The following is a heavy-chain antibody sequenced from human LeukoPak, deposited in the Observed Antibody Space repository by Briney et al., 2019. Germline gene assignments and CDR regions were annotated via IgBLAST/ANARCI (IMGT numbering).Heavy chain of an antibody. CDR1: GYTFTSYG. J-gene: IGHJ3*02. CDR3: ARLGYYYDSSGHNEAAFDI. CDR2: ISAYNGNT. V-gene: IGHV1-18*01. Sequence: GASVKVSCKASGYTFTSYGISWVRQAPGQGLEWMGWISAYNGNTNYAQKLQGRVTMTTDTSTSTAYMELRSLRSDDTAVYYCARLGYYYDSSGHNEAAFDIWGQGTMVTVSS. D-gene: IGHD3-22*01.